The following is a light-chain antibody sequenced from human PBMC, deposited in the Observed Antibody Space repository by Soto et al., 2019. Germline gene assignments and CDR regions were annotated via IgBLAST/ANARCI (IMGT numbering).Light chain of an antibody. V-gene: IGLV2-14*01. Sequence: QSVLTQPASVAGSPGQSITISCTRTSSDVGAYNYVSWYQQHPGKAPKLIIYEVSNRPSGVSWRFSGSKSGNTASLTISGLQSEDEADYYCSSHTTSNTRVFGTGTKVTVL. CDR1: SSDVGAYNY. J-gene: IGLJ1*01. CDR3: SSHTTSNTRV. CDR2: EVS.